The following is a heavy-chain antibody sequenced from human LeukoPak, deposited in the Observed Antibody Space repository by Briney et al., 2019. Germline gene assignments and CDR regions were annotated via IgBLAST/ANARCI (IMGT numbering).Heavy chain of an antibody. J-gene: IGHJ1*01. Sequence: PSETLSLTCAVSGGSLSGSYCTWVRQSPGEGLEWIGEINHSGRTNYNPSLKSRVTISLDTTRSQFSLILRSVTAADTAVYYCARDPCSSINCPLRFWGQGTLVTVSS. D-gene: IGHD2-2*01. CDR1: GGSLSGSY. CDR2: INHSGRT. V-gene: IGHV4-34*01. CDR3: ARDPCSSINCPLRF.